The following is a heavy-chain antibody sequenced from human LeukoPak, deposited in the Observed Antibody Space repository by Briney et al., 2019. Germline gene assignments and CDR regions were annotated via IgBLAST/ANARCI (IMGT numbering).Heavy chain of an antibody. J-gene: IGHJ4*02. V-gene: IGHV3-23*01. CDR3: AKDGMGNFDWLFPVDY. D-gene: IGHD3-9*01. CDR1: GFTFSSYA. CDR2: ISGSGGST. Sequence: PGGSLRLSCAASGFTFSSYAMSWVRQAPGKGLEWVSAISGSGGSTYYADSVKGRFTISRDNSKNTLYLQMNSLRAEDTAVYYCAKDGMGNFDWLFPVDYWGQGTLVTVSS.